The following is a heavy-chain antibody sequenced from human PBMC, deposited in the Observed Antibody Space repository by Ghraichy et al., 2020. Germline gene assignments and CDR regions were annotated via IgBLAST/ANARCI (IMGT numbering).Heavy chain of an antibody. J-gene: IGHJ2*01. CDR2: TSSSGGST. D-gene: IGHD3-22*01. Sequence: GGSLRLSCAASGFPFSSFGMSWVRQAPGKGLEWVSTTSSSGGSTYYGDSVKGRFTISRDNSKNTLYLQMNSLRVEDTAVYYCARYFYETSGERRRNFDLWGRGTLVTVSS. V-gene: IGHV3-23*01. CDR1: GFPFSSFG. CDR3: ARYFYETSGERRRNFDL.